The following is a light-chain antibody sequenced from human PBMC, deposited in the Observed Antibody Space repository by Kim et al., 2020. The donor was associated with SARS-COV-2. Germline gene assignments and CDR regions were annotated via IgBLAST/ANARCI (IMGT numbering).Light chain of an antibody. CDR2: ESD. CDR3: QSYDSSTVV. Sequence: NSMLTQPRSVSGSPGKTVTISCTRTSGSFASSYVQWYQQRPGSAPTTIISESDQRPSGVPERFSGSIDSSSRSAFLTISRLGAEDEADYYCQSYDSSTVVFGGGTQLTVL. J-gene: IGLJ2*01. CDR1: SGSFASSY. V-gene: IGLV6-57*03.